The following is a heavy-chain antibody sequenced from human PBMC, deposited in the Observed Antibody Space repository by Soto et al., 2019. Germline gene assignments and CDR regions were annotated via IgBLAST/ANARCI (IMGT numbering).Heavy chain of an antibody. J-gene: IGHJ6*02. CDR1: GFTFSSHG. CDR3: ARWGNDKKMDV. D-gene: IGHD3-16*01. Sequence: QVQLVESGGGVVQPGRSLRLSCAASGFTFSSHGMHWVRQAPGKGLEWVAVIWYDGSNKYYGDSVKGRFTISRDNSKNTLDLQMDSLRADDTAVYYCARWGNDKKMDVWGQGTTVTVSS. CDR2: IWYDGSNK. V-gene: IGHV3-33*01.